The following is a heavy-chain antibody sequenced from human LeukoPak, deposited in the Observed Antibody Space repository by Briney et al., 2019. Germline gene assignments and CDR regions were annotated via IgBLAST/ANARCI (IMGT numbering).Heavy chain of an antibody. CDR2: ITWDGGRT. CDR3: GKGPRRCTGCAGFAI. V-gene: IGHV3-43*01. J-gene: IGHJ3*02. D-gene: IGHD1-14*01. CDR1: GFTFDDYS. Sequence: GGSLGLSCAASGFTFDDYSMHWVRHAPGKGLEWVSLITWDGGRTYYADSVKGRYTISRDNSKNSLYLQMNSLRTEDTALYYCGKGPRRCTGCAGFAILGQGTMVTVSS.